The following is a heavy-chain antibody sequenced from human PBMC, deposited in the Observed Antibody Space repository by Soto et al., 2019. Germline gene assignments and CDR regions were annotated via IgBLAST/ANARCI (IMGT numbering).Heavy chain of an antibody. CDR2: INWNGGST. V-gene: IGHV3-20*01. Sequence: GGSLRLSCAASGFTFDDYGMSWVRQAPGKGLEWVSGINWNGGSTGYADSVKGRFTISRGNAKNSLYLQMNSLRAEDTALYHCARRSGDNYYYYMDVWGKGTTVTVSS. CDR3: ARRSGDNYYYYMDV. D-gene: IGHD7-27*01. CDR1: GFTFDDYG. J-gene: IGHJ6*03.